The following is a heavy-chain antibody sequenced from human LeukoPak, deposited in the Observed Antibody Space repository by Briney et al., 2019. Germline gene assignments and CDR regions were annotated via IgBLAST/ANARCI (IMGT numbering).Heavy chain of an antibody. V-gene: IGHV3-21*01. CDR2: ISSSSYI. D-gene: IGHD3-10*01. CDR3: ARARDTMVRGVSLTNGY. CDR1: GFTFSSYS. Sequence: GGSLRLSCAASGFTFSSYSMNWVRQAPGKGLEWVSSISSSSYIYYADSVKGRFAISRDNAKNSLYLQMNSLRAEDTAVYYCARARDTMVRGVSLTNGYWGQGTLVTVSS. J-gene: IGHJ4*02.